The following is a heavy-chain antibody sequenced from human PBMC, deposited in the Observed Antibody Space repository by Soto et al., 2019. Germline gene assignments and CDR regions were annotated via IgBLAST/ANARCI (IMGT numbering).Heavy chain of an antibody. CDR1: GDIFTNFD. CDR3: ARYIYGQGFQA. CDR2: MRANSGDT. D-gene: IGHD3-3*02. V-gene: IGHV1-8*01. J-gene: IGHJ5*02. Sequence: QVQLVQPGAEVRKPGASVKVSCKASGDIFTNFDFNWVRQATGQGLEWIGWMRANSGDTGHDQKFQGRVRMTSDTSMSTAYMELSSLRAEDTAVYYCARYIYGQGFQAWGQGTLVFVSS.